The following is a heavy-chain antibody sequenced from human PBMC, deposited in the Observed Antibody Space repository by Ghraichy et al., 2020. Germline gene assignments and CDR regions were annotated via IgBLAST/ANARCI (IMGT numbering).Heavy chain of an antibody. D-gene: IGHD6-19*01. CDR3: ASSYSSGRQPYYYGMDV. CDR2: IYYSGST. CDR1: GGSISSSSYY. Sequence: SETLSLTCTVSGGSISSSSYYWGWIRQPPGKGLEWIGSIYYSGSTYYNPSLKSRVTISVDTSKNQFSLKLSSVTAADTAVYYCASSYSSGRQPYYYGMDVWGQGTTVTVSS. V-gene: IGHV4-39*01. J-gene: IGHJ6*02.